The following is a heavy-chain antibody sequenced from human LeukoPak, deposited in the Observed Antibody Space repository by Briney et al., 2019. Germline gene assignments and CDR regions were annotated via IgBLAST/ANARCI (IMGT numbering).Heavy chain of an antibody. CDR1: GFTFSSYA. CDR2: VSGSGSST. Sequence: GGSLRLSCAASGFTFSSYAMNWVRQAPGKGLEWVSAVSGSGSSTYYADSVKGRFTVSRDNSKNTLYLQMSSLRAEDTAVYYCAKDERNWNYNLASQTYDWGQGTLVTVSS. J-gene: IGHJ4*02. D-gene: IGHD1-7*01. V-gene: IGHV3-23*01. CDR3: AKDERNWNYNLASQTYD.